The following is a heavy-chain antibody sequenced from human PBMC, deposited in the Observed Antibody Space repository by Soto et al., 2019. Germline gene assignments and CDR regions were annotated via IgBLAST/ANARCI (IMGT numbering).Heavy chain of an antibody. Sequence: QVQLQQWGAGLLKPSETLSLTCAVYGGSFRGYYWSWIRQPPGKALEWLGVIDHSGSTNYNPSLKSRVTISVDTSKNQVSLKLCSVTAAGTAVNYCASGLGGSTCRFSRNYYYDYTDVCCKGTTVTVSS. CDR2: IDHSGST. CDR3: ASGLGGSTCRFSRNYYYDYTDV. D-gene: IGHD2-2*01. J-gene: IGHJ6*03. V-gene: IGHV4-34*01. CDR1: GGSFRGYY.